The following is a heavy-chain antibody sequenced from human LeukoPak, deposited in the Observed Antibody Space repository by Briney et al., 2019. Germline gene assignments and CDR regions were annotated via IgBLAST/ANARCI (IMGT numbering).Heavy chain of an antibody. CDR1: GGSFSGYY. Sequence: SETLSLTCAVYGGSFSGYYWSWIRQPPGKGLEWIGEINHSRNTNYNPSLKSRVTISVDRSKNQFSLKLSSVTAADTAVYYCASYCSGGSCDAFDIWGQGTMVTVSS. V-gene: IGHV4-34*01. CDR3: ASYCSGGSCDAFDI. CDR2: INHSRNT. J-gene: IGHJ3*02. D-gene: IGHD2-15*01.